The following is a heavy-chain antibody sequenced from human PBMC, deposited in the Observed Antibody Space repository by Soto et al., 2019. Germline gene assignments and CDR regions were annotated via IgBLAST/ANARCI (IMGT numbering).Heavy chain of an antibody. CDR1: GFNFKKFA. CDR2: ISCCGGST. J-gene: IGHJ4*02. CDR3: AKADGEQWLLPHLEK. Sequence: GGSPRLSCVASGFNFKKFAMSWVRQAPGEGLEWVSGISCCGGSTSYADSVKGRFSIARDDSTNTLSLQMNNLRVEDTAQYYCAKADGEQWLLPHLEKWGQGTLVTVSS. V-gene: IGHV3-23*01. D-gene: IGHD6-19*01.